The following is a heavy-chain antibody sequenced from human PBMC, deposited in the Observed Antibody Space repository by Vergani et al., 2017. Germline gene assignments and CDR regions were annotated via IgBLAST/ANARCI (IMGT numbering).Heavy chain of an antibody. Sequence: QLQLQESGSGLVKPSQTLSLTCAVSGGSITSGGYSWSWIRQPPGKGLEWIGYFYHSGSTYYNPSLKSRVTISVDKSENQFSLKLNSVTAADTAVYYCARGNSPRMGWFDPWGQGTLVTVSS. CDR3: ARGNSPRMGWFDP. CDR2: FYHSGST. J-gene: IGHJ5*02. V-gene: IGHV4-30-2*01. D-gene: IGHD2/OR15-2a*01. CDR1: GGSITSGGYS.